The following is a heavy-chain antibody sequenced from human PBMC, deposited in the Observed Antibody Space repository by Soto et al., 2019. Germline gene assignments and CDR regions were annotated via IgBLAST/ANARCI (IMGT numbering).Heavy chain of an antibody. CDR2: IYYSGST. J-gene: IGHJ4*02. V-gene: IGHV4-59*01. CDR3: ARGGRCSGGSCYSLTL. Sequence: KPSETLSLTCTVSGGSISSYYWSWIRQPPGKGLEWIGYIYYSGSTNYNPSLKSRVTISVDTSKNQFSLKLSSVTAAGTAVYYCARGGRCSGGSCYSLTLWGQGTLVTVSS. CDR1: GGSISSYY. D-gene: IGHD2-15*01.